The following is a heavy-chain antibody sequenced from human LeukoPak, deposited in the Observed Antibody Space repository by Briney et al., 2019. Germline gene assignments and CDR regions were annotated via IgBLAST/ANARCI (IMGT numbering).Heavy chain of an antibody. V-gene: IGHV3-21*01. Sequence: PGGSLRLSCAASGFTFSSYSMNWVRQAPGKGLEWVSSISSSSSYIYYADSVKGRFTISRDNAKNSLYLQMNSLRAEDTAVYYCARDGLAAATLHWCFDLWGRGTLVTVSS. J-gene: IGHJ2*01. CDR3: ARDGLAAATLHWCFDL. CDR2: ISSSSSYI. CDR1: GFTFSSYS. D-gene: IGHD2-15*01.